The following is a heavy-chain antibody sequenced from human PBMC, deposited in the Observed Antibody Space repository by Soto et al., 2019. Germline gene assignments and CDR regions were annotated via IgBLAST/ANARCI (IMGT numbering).Heavy chain of an antibody. CDR1: GFTFDDYA. J-gene: IGHJ3*02. CDR3: AKPQLGYCSGGSCRDVAFDI. Sequence: SLRLSCAASGFTFDDYAMHWVRQAPGKGLERISGNSWNNSSISYADSVKGRFTISRDNAKYSLYLQMNSLRAEDTALYYCAKPQLGYCSGGSCRDVAFDIWGQGT. D-gene: IGHD2-15*01. V-gene: IGHV3-9*01. CDR2: NSWNNSSI.